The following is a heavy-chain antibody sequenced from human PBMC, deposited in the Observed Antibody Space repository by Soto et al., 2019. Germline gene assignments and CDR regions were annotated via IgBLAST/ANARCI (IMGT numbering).Heavy chain of an antibody. CDR3: ARDQAQQWLANGGFDY. J-gene: IGHJ4*02. CDR1: GFTFSSYW. V-gene: IGHV3-7*01. Sequence: PGGSLRLSCAASGFTFSSYWMSWVRQAPGKGLEWVANIKQDGSEKYYVDSVKGRFTISRDNAKNSLYLQMNSLRAEDTAVYYCARDQAQQWLANGGFDYWGQGTLVTVSS. D-gene: IGHD6-19*01. CDR2: IKQDGSEK.